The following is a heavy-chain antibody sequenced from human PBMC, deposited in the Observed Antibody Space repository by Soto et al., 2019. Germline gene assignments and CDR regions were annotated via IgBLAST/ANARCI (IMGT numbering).Heavy chain of an antibody. V-gene: IGHV4-34*09. CDR2: INYSGST. J-gene: IGHJ6*03. D-gene: IGHD2-2*01. CDR1: GGSFSGYY. CDR3: ARDFERVPAAMWVKKPYYYMDV. Sequence: PSETLSLTCAVYGGSFSGYYWSWIRQPPGKGLEWIGEINYSGSTYYNPSLKSRVTISVDTSKNQFSLKLSSVTAADTAVYYCARDFERVPAAMWVKKPYYYMDVWGKGTTVTVSS.